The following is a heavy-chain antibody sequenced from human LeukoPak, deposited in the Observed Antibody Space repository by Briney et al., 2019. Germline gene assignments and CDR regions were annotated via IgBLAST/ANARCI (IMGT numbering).Heavy chain of an antibody. J-gene: IGHJ6*01. CDR2: ISAYNGNT. V-gene: IGHV1-18*01. Sequence: ASVKVSCTASGYTFTSYGISWVRQAPGQGLEWMGWISAYNGNTNYAQKLQGRVTMTTDTSTSTAYMELRSLRSDDTAVYYCARVTVGYCSSTSCYTDYGMDVWGQGTTVTVSS. CDR1: GYTFTSYG. D-gene: IGHD2-2*02. CDR3: ARVTVGYCSSTSCYTDYGMDV.